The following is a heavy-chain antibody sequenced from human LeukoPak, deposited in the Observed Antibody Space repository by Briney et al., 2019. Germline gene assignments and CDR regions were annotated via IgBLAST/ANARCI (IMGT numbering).Heavy chain of an antibody. CDR1: GASISSFY. D-gene: IGHD6-19*01. Sequence: SETLSLTCTVSGASISSFYWSWIRQPPGKELEWIGCIHNSGSFNYNPSLKSRVTISVDTSKNQFSLRLTSVTTADTAVYYCARGSSGSYFWGQGTLVTVSS. CDR3: ARGSSGSYF. J-gene: IGHJ4*02. CDR2: IHNSGSF. V-gene: IGHV4-59*01.